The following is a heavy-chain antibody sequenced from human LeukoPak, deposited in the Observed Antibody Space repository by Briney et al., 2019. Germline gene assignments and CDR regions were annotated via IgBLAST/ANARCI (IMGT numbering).Heavy chain of an antibody. D-gene: IGHD3-9*01. J-gene: IGHJ3*02. CDR2: ISGSGSST. Sequence: PGGSLRLSCAASGFTFTSYAMSWVRQAPGKGLEWVSAISGSGSSTYYADSVRGRFTISRDNSKNTLYLQMSSLRSEDTAVYYCAADTLNYDILTGWDAFDIWGQGTMVTVSS. CDR1: GFTFTSYA. CDR3: AADTLNYDILTGWDAFDI. V-gene: IGHV3-23*01.